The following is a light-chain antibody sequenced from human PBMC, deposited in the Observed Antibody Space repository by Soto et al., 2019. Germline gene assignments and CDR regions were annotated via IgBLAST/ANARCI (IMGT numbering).Light chain of an antibody. V-gene: IGLV2-11*01. J-gene: IGLJ2*01. CDR1: SSDVGGYNY. CDR2: EVI. Sequence: QSALTQPRSVSGSPGQSVTISCTGTSSDVGGYNYVSWYQQVPGKAPKLVIFEVIKRPSGVPERFSGSKSGNTASLTISGLPTDDEADYYCCSLAGRLLVFGGGTKLTVL. CDR3: CSLAGRLLV.